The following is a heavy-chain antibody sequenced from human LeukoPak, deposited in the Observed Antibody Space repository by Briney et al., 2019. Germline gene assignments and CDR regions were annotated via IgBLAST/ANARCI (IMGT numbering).Heavy chain of an antibody. J-gene: IGHJ3*02. Sequence: PSETLSLTCTVSGGSISSYYWSWIRQPPGKGLGWIGYIYYSGSTNYNPSLKSRVTISVDTSKNQFSLKLSSVTAADTAVYYCARDRSDLAYCGGDCYPDAFDIWGQGTMVTVSS. CDR2: IYYSGST. CDR3: ARDRSDLAYCGGDCYPDAFDI. D-gene: IGHD2-21*01. V-gene: IGHV4-59*01. CDR1: GGSISSYY.